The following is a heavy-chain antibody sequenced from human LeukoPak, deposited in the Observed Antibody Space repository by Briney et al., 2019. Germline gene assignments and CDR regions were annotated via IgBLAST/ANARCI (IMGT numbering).Heavy chain of an antibody. Sequence: PGGSLRLSCAASGFTFSSYWMSWVRQAPGKGLEWVAFIRYDGSNKYYADSVKGRLTISRDNSKNTQYLQMNSLRAEDTAAYYCAKAFTGWANYWGQGTLVTVSS. CDR1: GFTFSSYW. CDR3: AKAFTGWANY. J-gene: IGHJ4*02. V-gene: IGHV3-30*02. CDR2: IRYDGSNK. D-gene: IGHD3-9*01.